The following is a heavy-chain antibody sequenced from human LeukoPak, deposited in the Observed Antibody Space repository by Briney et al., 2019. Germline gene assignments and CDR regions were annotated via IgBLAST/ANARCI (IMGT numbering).Heavy chain of an antibody. CDR1: GFPLSSYG. CDR3: ARDIYASGIYYFDY. V-gene: IGHV3-33*01. Sequence: GRPLRLSCAASGFPLSSYGMHWVRQAPGKGLEWVAVIWYDGSNEDYADSVKGRFTISRDNSNNTLYLQMNSLRAEDTAVYYCARDIYASGIYYFDYWGQGTLVTVSS. J-gene: IGHJ4*02. D-gene: IGHD3-10*01. CDR2: IWYDGSNE.